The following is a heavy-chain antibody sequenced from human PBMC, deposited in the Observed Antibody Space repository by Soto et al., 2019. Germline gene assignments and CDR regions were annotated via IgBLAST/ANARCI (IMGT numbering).Heavy chain of an antibody. J-gene: IGHJ4*02. V-gene: IGHV3-23*01. CDR1: GFTFSSYA. D-gene: IGHD3-3*01. CDR2: ISGSGGST. Sequence: GGSLRLSCAASGFTFSSYAMSWVRQAPGKGLEWVSAISGSGGSTYYADSVKGRFTISRDNSKNTLYLQMNSLRAEDTAVYYCAKGPEFGWLLSFEFYYWGQGTLVTVSS. CDR3: AKGPEFGWLLSFEFYY.